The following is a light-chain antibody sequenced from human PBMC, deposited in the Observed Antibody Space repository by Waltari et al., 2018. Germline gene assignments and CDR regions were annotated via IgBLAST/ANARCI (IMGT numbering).Light chain of an antibody. V-gene: IGKV3-11*01. CDR1: QSVSSY. Sequence: EIVLTQSPATLSLSPGERATLSSRASQSVSSYLAWYQQKPGRAPRLLIYDASSRATGIPARFSGSGSGTDFTLTISRLEPEDFAVYYCQQRSNWPITFGQGTRLEIK. J-gene: IGKJ5*01. CDR3: QQRSNWPIT. CDR2: DAS.